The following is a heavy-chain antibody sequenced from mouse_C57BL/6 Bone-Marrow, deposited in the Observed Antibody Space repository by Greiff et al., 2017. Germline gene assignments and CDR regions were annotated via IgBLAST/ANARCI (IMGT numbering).Heavy chain of an antibody. D-gene: IGHD2-3*01. CDR3: ARVMGPWFAY. V-gene: IGHV5-4*03. CDR2: ISDGGSYT. J-gene: IGHJ3*01. CDR1: GFTFSSYA. Sequence: EVKLVESGGGLVKPGGSLKLSCAASGFTFSSYAMSWVRQTPEKRLEWVATISDGGSYTYYPDNVKGRFTISRDNAKNNLYLQMSHLKSEDTAMYYCARVMGPWFAYWGQGTPVTVSA.